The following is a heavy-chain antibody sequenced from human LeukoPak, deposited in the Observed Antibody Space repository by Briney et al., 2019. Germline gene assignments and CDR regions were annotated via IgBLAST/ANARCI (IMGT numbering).Heavy chain of an antibody. CDR2: ISGSGGST. CDR1: GFTFSSYA. V-gene: IGHV3-23*01. D-gene: IGHD3-3*01. Sequence: GGSLRLSCAASGFTFSSYAMSWVRQAPGKGLEWVSAISGSGGSTYYADSGKGRFTISRDNSKNTLYLQMNSLRAEDTAVYYCAKASHDFWSGYPYYFDYWGQGTLVTVSS. J-gene: IGHJ4*02. CDR3: AKASHDFWSGYPYYFDY.